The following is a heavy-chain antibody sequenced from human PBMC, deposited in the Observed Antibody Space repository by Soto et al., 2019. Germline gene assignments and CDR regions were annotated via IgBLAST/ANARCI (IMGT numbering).Heavy chain of an antibody. CDR1: GGSFSGYY. Sequence: SETLSLTCAVYGGSFSGYYWSWIRQPPGKGLEWIGEINHSGSTNYNPSLKSRVTISVDTSKSQFSLNVTSVTAADTAVYFCARGRYCLTGRCFPNWFDSWGQGTLVTVSS. V-gene: IGHV4-34*01. CDR2: INHSGST. D-gene: IGHD2-15*01. J-gene: IGHJ5*01. CDR3: ARGRYCLTGRCFPNWFDS.